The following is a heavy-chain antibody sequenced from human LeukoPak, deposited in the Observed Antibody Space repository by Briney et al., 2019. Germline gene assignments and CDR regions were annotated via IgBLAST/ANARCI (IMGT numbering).Heavy chain of an antibody. CDR3: ARRATVTDVWDY. Sequence: SETLSLTCTVSGGSISNYYWSWIRQSPGKGLEWIAYIYYSGGANYYPSNYNPSLMGRVTISVDTPKNQISLTLSSVNAADRAVYCCARRATVTDVWDYWGQGTLVTVSS. V-gene: IGHV4-59*01. CDR2: IYYSGGANYYPS. D-gene: IGHD4-17*01. J-gene: IGHJ4*02. CDR1: GGSISNYY.